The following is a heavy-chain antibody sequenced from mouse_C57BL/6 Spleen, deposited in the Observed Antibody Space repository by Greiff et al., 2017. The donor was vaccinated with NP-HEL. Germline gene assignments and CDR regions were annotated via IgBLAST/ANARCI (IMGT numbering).Heavy chain of an antibody. CDR1: GYAFSSSW. V-gene: IGHV1-82*01. J-gene: IGHJ4*01. CDR3: ARDSYGYAMDY. D-gene: IGHD1-1*01. CDR2: IYPGDGDT. Sequence: VQLQHSGPELVKPGASVKISCKASGYAFSSSWMNWVKQRPGKGLEWIGRIYPGDGDTNYNGKFKGKATLTADKSSSTAYMQLSSLTSEDSAVYFCARDSYGYAMDYWGQGTSVTVSS.